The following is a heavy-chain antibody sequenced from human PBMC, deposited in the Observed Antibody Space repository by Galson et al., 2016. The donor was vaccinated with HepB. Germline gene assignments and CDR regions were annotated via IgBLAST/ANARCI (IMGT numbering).Heavy chain of an antibody. D-gene: IGHD5-24*01. Sequence: SVKVSCKASGGAFSTYAFTWVRQARGQGLEWMGGIVPILGTTSYAQKFQGRLTVSADESMTTAFMELSSLTSEDTAVYFCARKKDMATFDSWGQGTLVTVSS. V-gene: IGHV1-69*13. CDR1: GGAFSTYA. CDR2: IVPILGTT. J-gene: IGHJ4*02. CDR3: ARKKDMATFDS.